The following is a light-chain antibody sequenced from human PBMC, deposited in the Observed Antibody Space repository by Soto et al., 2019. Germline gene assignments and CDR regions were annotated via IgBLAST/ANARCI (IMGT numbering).Light chain of an antibody. J-gene: IGKJ3*01. V-gene: IGKV3-15*01. Sequence: EIVMTQSPATLSVSPGERATLSCRASQSISSNLAWYQQKPGQGPRLLIYAASTRATGIPARFSGSGSGTDFTLTISSLQSEDFAVYYCQQYNNWPPEVTFGPGTKVDVK. CDR1: QSISSN. CDR3: QQYNNWPPEVT. CDR2: AAS.